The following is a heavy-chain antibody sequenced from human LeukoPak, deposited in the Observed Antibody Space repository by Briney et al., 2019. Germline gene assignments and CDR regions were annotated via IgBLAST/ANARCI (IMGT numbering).Heavy chain of an antibody. CDR1: GFTFSSYW. V-gene: IGHV3-74*01. CDR3: AILGYCSSTSCREGFDP. J-gene: IGHJ5*02. CDR2: INSDGSST. Sequence: GGSLRLSCAASGFTFSSYWMHWVRHAPGKGLVWVSRINSDGSSTSYADSVKGRFTISRDNAKNTLYLQMNSLRAEDTAVYYCAILGYCSSTSCREGFDPWGQGTLVTVSS. D-gene: IGHD2-2*01.